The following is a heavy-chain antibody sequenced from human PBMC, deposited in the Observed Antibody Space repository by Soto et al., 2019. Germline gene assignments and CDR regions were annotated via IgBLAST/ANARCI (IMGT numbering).Heavy chain of an antibody. CDR1: GFTFSSYG. V-gene: IGHV3-33*01. CDR2: IWNDGSEK. J-gene: IGHJ4*02. Sequence: QVQLVESGGGVVQPGRSLRLSCAASGFTFSSYGMHWVRQAPGKGLEWVAVIWNDGSEKYYEDSVKGRFTISRENSKSTLYLQMNSXXXXXXXXXXXXXXXXGRGYDLDYWGQGTLVTV. CDR3: XXXXXGRGYDLDY. D-gene: IGHD5-12*01.